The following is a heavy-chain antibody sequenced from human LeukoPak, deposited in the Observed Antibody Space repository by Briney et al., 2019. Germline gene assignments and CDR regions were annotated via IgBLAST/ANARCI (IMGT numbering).Heavy chain of an antibody. CDR1: GFTVSSNY. D-gene: IGHD2-15*01. V-gene: IGHV3-53*04. Sequence: GGSLRLSCAASGFTVSSNYMSGVRQAPGKGLEWVSVIYSGGSTYYAGSVKGRFTISRHNSKNTLYLQMNSLRAEDTAVYYCAKDRRYCSGGSCYSDFDYWGQGTLVTVSS. CDR2: IYSGGST. J-gene: IGHJ4*02. CDR3: AKDRRYCSGGSCYSDFDY.